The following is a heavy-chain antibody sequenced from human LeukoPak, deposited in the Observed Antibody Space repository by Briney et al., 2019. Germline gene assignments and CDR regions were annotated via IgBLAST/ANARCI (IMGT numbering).Heavy chain of an antibody. CDR2: IYYSGST. D-gene: IGHD3-9*01. Sequence: SETLSLTCTVSGGSISSYYWSWVRQPPGKGLEWLGYIYYSGSTNYNPSLKSRVTISVDPSKNQFSLKLSSVTAADTAVYYCARASYDILTGYSRYYFDYWGQGTLVTVSS. CDR1: GGSISSYY. CDR3: ARASYDILTGYSRYYFDY. V-gene: IGHV4-59*01. J-gene: IGHJ4*02.